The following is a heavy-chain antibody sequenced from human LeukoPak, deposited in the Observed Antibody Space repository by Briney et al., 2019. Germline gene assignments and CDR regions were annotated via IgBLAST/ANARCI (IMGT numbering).Heavy chain of an antibody. J-gene: IGHJ4*02. Sequence: PSETLSLTCAVSGGSISSGGYSWRWIRQPPGKGLEWIGYIYHSGSTYYNPSLKSRVTISVDRSKNQFSLKLSSVTAADTAVYYCARGLLSYDYFDYWGQGTLVTVSS. V-gene: IGHV4-30-2*01. CDR3: ARGLLSYDYFDY. CDR1: GGSISSGGYS. CDR2: IYHSGST. D-gene: IGHD2-21*02.